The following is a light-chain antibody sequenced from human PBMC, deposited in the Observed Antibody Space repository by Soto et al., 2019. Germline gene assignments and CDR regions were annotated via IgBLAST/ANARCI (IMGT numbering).Light chain of an antibody. Sequence: EVVLTQSPATLSVSPGEGATLSCWASESVSNNLAWYQQRPGQAPRLLIYRASTRATGIPARFSGSGSGTVFTLTISSLQSEDFAVYSCQQYNSWPLSFGGGTKVDIK. CDR3: QQYNSWPLS. CDR1: ESVSNN. V-gene: IGKV3-15*01. CDR2: RAS. J-gene: IGKJ4*01.